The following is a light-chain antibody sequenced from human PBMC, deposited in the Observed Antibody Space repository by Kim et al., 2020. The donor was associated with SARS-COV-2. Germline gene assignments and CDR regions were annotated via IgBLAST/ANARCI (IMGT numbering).Light chain of an antibody. CDR1: KLGDKY. J-gene: IGLJ2*01. Sequence: VSPGQTPGITCSGDKLGDKYACWYQQKPGQSPVLVIYQDSKRPSGIPERFSGSNSGNTATLTISGTQAMDEADYYCQAWDSSTVVFGGGTQLTVL. V-gene: IGLV3-1*01. CDR3: QAWDSSTVV. CDR2: QDS.